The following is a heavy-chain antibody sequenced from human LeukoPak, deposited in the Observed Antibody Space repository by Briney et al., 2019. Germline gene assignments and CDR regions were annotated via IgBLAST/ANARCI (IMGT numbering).Heavy chain of an antibody. CDR3: ASLYGSGPNWFDP. Sequence: GGSLRLSCAASGFNFNNYNMNWVRQAPGKGLEWVSYITLSSSTTYYADSVKGRFTISRDNAKNSLYLQMNSLRAEDTAVYYCASLYGSGPNWFDPWGQGTLVTVSS. J-gene: IGHJ5*02. CDR1: GFNFNNYN. V-gene: IGHV3-48*01. D-gene: IGHD3-10*01. CDR2: ITLSSSTT.